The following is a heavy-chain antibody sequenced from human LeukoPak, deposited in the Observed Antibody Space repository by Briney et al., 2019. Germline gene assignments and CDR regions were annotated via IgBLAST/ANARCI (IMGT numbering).Heavy chain of an antibody. J-gene: IGHJ4*02. CDR1: GFTFSGYA. CDR2: ISGGST. CDR3: AKDLNWGGR. Sequence: GGSLRLSCAASGFTFSGYAMSWVRQAPGKGLEWVSSISGGSTYYADSRKGRFTISRDNSKNTLHLQMNSLRAEDTAVYYCAKDLNWGGRWGQGTLVTVSS. D-gene: IGHD7-27*01. V-gene: IGHV3-38-3*01.